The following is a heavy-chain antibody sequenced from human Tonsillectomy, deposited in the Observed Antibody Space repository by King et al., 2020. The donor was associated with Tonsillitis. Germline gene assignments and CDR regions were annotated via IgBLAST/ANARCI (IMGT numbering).Heavy chain of an antibody. V-gene: IGHV3-15*01. CDR2: IKGKTDGGTT. CDR3: TTDSSGLIIPAAD. Sequence: VQLVESGGGLVKPGGSLRLSCAASGFTVTNAWMSWVRQAPGKGMEWVGRIKGKTDGGTTDYAAPVKGRSTISRDDSRNTLFRQMNSLKTEDTAVYYCTTDSSGLIIPAADWGQGTLVTVSS. CDR1: GFTVTNAW. D-gene: IGHD2-2*01. J-gene: IGHJ4*02.